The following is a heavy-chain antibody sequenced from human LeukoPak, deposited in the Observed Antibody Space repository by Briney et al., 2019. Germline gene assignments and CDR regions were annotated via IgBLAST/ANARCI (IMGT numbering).Heavy chain of an antibody. V-gene: IGHV3-23*01. CDR2: ISGSGGST. CDR3: ARGGVDDRSGYSVDY. Sequence: PGGSLRLSCAASGFTFSSYAMSWVRQAPGKGLEWVSAISGSGGSTYYADSVKGRFTISRDNSKNTLYLQMNSLRAEDTAVYYCARGGVDDRSGYSVDYWGQGTLVTVSS. CDR1: GFTFSSYA. J-gene: IGHJ4*02. D-gene: IGHD3-22*01.